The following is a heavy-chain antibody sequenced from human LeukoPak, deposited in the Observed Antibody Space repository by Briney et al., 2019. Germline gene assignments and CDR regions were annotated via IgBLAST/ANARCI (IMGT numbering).Heavy chain of an antibody. CDR3: ASGRSSWWVY. Sequence: SETLSLTCTVSGYSISSGYYWGWIRQPPGKGLEWIGSIYHSGSTYYNPSLKSRVTISVDTSKNQFSLKLSSVTAADTAVYYCASGRSSWWVYWGQGTLVTVSS. V-gene: IGHV4-38-2*02. CDR2: IYHSGST. D-gene: IGHD6-13*01. J-gene: IGHJ4*02. CDR1: GYSISSGYY.